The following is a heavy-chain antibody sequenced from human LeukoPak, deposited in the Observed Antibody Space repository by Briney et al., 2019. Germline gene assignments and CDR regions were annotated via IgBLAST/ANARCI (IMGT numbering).Heavy chain of an antibody. CDR3: ARAPTRERGPFDY. D-gene: IGHD3-10*01. J-gene: IGHJ4*02. V-gene: IGHV1-69*05. Sequence: EASVKVSCKASGGTFSSYAISWVRQAPGQGLEWMGGIIPIFGTANYAQKFQGRVTITTDESTSTAYMELSSLRSEDTAVYYCARAPTRERGPFDYWGQGTLVTVSS. CDR1: GGTFSSYA. CDR2: IIPIFGTA.